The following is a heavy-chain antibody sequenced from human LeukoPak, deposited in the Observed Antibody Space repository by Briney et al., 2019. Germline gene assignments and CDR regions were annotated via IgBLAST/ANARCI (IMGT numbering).Heavy chain of an antibody. CDR3: ARGVSYYDFWSGYYTGTNYYYYMDV. CDR2: ISAYNGNT. D-gene: IGHD3-3*01. J-gene: IGHJ6*03. Sequence: ASLKLSFKPSGRTVSSWGSRWVPEAAGQGLKCMGWISAYNGNTNYAQKLQGRVTMTTDTSTSTAYMELRSLRSDDTAVYYCARGVSYYDFWSGYYTGTNYYYYMDVWGKGTTVTVSS. CDR1: GRTVSSWG. V-gene: IGHV1-18*01.